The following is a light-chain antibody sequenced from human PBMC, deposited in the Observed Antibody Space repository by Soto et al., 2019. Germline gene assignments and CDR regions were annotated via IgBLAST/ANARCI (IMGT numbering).Light chain of an antibody. CDR2: EVS. V-gene: IGLV2-8*01. CDR1: SSDVGGYNY. Sequence: QSVLTQPPSASGSPGQSVTISCTGTSSDVGGYNYVSWYQQHPGKAPKLMIYEVSKRPSGVPDRFSGSKSGNTASQTVSGLQAEDEADYYCSSYAGSNFYVFGTGTKLTVL. J-gene: IGLJ1*01. CDR3: SSYAGSNFYV.